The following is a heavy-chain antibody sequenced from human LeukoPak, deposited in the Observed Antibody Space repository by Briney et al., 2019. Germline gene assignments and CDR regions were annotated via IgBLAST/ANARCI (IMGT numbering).Heavy chain of an antibody. J-gene: IGHJ4*02. V-gene: IGHV3-74*01. Sequence: GGSLRLSCAASGFTFSSYWMHWVRQAPGKGLVWVSRINSDGSSTSYADSVKGRFTISRDNAKNTLYLQMNSLRAEDTAVYYCARYCSGSSCHYQFDYWGQGTLVTVSS. D-gene: IGHD2-15*01. CDR2: INSDGSST. CDR1: GFTFSSYW. CDR3: ARYCSGSSCHYQFDY.